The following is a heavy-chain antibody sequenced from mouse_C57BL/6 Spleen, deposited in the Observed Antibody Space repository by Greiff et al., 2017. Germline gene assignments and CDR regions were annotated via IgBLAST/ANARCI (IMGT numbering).Heavy chain of an antibody. Sequence: QVQLQQSGPGLVQPSQSLSITCTVSGFSLTSYGVHWVRQSPGKGLEWLGVIWSGGSTDYNAAFISRLSISKDNSKSQVFFKMHSLQAYDTAIYYCARGGNYGFFAYWGQGTLVTVSA. CDR1: GFSLTSYG. J-gene: IGHJ3*01. D-gene: IGHD2-1*01. CDR2: IWSGGST. CDR3: ARGGNYGFFAY. V-gene: IGHV2-2*01.